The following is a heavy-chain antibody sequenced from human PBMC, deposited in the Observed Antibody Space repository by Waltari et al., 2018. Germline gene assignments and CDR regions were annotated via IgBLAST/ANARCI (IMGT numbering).Heavy chain of an antibody. J-gene: IGHJ4*02. CDR1: GDSISNNNYY. D-gene: IGHD5-12*01. Sequence: QLQLQESGPGLVEPSETLSLTCTASGDSISNNNYYWGWIRQPPGKGLEWIGSIYHSGSTYYNPSRKSRVTISVDTSKNQFSLKLSSVTAADTAVYYCASAGDGYNYKGIQFATVDYWGQGTLVTVSS. V-gene: IGHV4-39*07. CDR2: IYHSGST. CDR3: ASAGDGYNYKGIQFATVDY.